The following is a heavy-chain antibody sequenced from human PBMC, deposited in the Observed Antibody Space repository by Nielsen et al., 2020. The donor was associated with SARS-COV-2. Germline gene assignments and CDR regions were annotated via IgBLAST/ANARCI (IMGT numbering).Heavy chain of an antibody. Sequence: ASVKVSCKASGYTFTSYIIHWVRQAPRQRLEWMGWINAGNGKTEFSQKFQGRVTITRDTSASTVYMELSSLRSDDTAVYYCARDRHIVVVPAAPELNYYYYGMDVWGQGTTVTVSS. V-gene: IGHV1-3*01. D-gene: IGHD2-2*01. CDR3: ARDRHIVVVPAAPELNYYYYGMDV. CDR2: INAGNGKT. CDR1: GYTFTSYI. J-gene: IGHJ6*02.